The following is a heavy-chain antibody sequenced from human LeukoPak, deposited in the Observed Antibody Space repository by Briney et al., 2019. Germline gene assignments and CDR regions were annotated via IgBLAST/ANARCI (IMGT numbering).Heavy chain of an antibody. CDR2: ISGSGGST. J-gene: IGHJ4*02. CDR3: AKRPDSSWYPSVPFDY. V-gene: IGHV3-23*01. D-gene: IGHD6-13*01. Sequence: GGSLRLSCAASGLTFSSCAMGWVRQATGKGLEWVSAISGSGGSTYYADSVKGRFTISRDNSKNTLYLQMNSLRAEDTAVYYCAKRPDSSWYPSVPFDYWGQGTLVTVSS. CDR1: GLTFSSCA.